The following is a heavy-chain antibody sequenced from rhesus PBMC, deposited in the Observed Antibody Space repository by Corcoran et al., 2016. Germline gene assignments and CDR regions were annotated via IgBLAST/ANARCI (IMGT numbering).Heavy chain of an antibody. Sequence: QVQLQESGPGVVKPSATLSLTCTVSGGSISGYYLWRWIRQPPGKGLEWIGYIYGGSGSTSDNPSPKSRVIISIDTTKNQCAPKLSSVTAADTAVDYCARRTRYNWNDGDYWGQGVLVTVSS. CDR2: IYGGSGST. CDR3: ARRTRYNWNDGDY. D-gene: IGHD1-7*02. CDR1: GGSISGYYL. V-gene: IGHV4-143*01. J-gene: IGHJ4*01.